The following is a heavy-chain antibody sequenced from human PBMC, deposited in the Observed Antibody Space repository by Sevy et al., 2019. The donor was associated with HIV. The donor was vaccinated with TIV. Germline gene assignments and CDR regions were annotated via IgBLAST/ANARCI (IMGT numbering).Heavy chain of an antibody. D-gene: IGHD2-21*02. CDR2: ISYDGSNR. V-gene: IGHV3-30-3*01. CDR3: ARIVTGGSYVSRMDV. J-gene: IGHJ6*02. CDR1: GFMFSNYA. Sequence: GGSLRLSCATSGFMFSNYAMHWVRQAPGKGLEWVALISYDGSNRYYADSVKGRFTISRDNSKYTLYVQMNSLKTEDTAVYYCARIVTGGSYVSRMDVWGQGTTVTVSS.